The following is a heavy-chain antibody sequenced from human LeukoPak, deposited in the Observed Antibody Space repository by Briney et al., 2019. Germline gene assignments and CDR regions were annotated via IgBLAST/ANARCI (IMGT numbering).Heavy chain of an antibody. Sequence: SETLSLTCTVSGASTSSSYYYWAWIRQPPGKGLEYIGSVYYTGNTYYNPSLKSRVTISADTSKNQFSLKLSSVTAADTAVYYCAGEEVPHATFDPWGQGTLVTVSS. J-gene: IGHJ5*02. CDR1: GASTSSSYYY. CDR3: AGEEVPHATFDP. CDR2: VYYTGNT. V-gene: IGHV4-39*07. D-gene: IGHD2-2*01.